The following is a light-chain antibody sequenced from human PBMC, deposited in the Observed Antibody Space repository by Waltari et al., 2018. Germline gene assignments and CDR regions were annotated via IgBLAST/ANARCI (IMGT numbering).Light chain of an antibody. CDR2: AAS. J-gene: IGKJ3*01. CDR3: QESVSTPKGT. CDR1: QSISTF. Sequence: DIQMTQSPSSLSASVVDRVTITCRASQSISTFLNWYQQKEGRAPKLLIYAASTLQRGVPSRFSGSGAGSDFTLTISSLQPEDSATYHCQESVSTPKGTFGPGTKVEIK. V-gene: IGKV1-39*01.